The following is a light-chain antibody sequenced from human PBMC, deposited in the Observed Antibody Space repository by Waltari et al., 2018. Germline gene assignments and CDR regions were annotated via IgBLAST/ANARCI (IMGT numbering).Light chain of an antibody. V-gene: IGKV3-20*01. CDR3: QQYGRT. CDR2: GAS. CDR1: QSVSSSY. Sequence: TQSPSTLYASVGHRVTITCRASQSVSSSYLAWYQQKPGQAPRLLIYGASSRAAGTPDRFSGSESGTDFTLTISSLEPEDAAVYYCQQYGRTFGQGTKVEIK. J-gene: IGKJ1*01.